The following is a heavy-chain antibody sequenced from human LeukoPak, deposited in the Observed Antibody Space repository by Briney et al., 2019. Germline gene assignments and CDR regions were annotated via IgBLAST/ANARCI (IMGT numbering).Heavy chain of an antibody. CDR1: GGSISRYY. D-gene: IGHD2-21*02. V-gene: IGHV4-59*08. J-gene: IGHJ3*01. CDR2: VFHSGSS. Sequence: SETLSLTCTVSGGSISRYYWSWIRRPPGKGLEWIGYVFHSGSSKYNPSLKSRVTISLDRAKKQFSLILTSVTATDTAVYFCARHEGHCTGGDCYSNAFDVWGQGTLVTVSS. CDR3: ARHEGHCTGGDCYSNAFDV.